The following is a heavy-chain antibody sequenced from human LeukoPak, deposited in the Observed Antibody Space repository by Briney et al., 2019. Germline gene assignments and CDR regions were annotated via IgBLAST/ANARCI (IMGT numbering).Heavy chain of an antibody. D-gene: IGHD2-2*01. Sequence: GGSLRLSCAASGFTFSSHGMSWVRQAPGKGLEWVSGIVGGAGGTYYADSVKGRFTISRDNSKDTLYLQMNSLRAEDTAVYYCAHGSMYQLDYWGQGTLVTVSS. J-gene: IGHJ4*02. CDR1: GFTFSSHG. V-gene: IGHV3-23*01. CDR3: AHGSMYQLDY. CDR2: IVGGAGGT.